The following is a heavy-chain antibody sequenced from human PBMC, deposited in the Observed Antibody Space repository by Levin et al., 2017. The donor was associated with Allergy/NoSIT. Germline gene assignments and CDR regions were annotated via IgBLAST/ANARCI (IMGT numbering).Heavy chain of an antibody. V-gene: IGHV3-30*18. D-gene: IGHD3-10*01. CDR3: AKDRQWYYYGSGSYYNVYDYGMDV. Sequence: GESLKISCAASGFTFSSYGMHWVRQAPGKGLEWVAVISYDGSNKYYADSVKGRFTISRDNSKNTLYLQMNSLRAEDTAVYYCAKDRQWYYYGSGSYYNVYDYGMDVWGQGTTVTVSS. CDR1: GFTFSSYG. CDR2: ISYDGSNK. J-gene: IGHJ6*02.